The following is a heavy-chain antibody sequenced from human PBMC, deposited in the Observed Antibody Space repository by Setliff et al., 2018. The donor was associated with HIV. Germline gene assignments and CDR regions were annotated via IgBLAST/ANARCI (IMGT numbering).Heavy chain of an antibody. V-gene: IGHV3-7*03. CDR1: GFVFSDFW. CDR2: INDDGNKK. J-gene: IGHJ5*02. CDR3: AALSVRTNPVYGVISTRFDP. D-gene: IGHD2-8*01. Sequence: GGSLRLSCAASGFVFSDFWMSWARQAPGKGPEWVANINDDGNKKYYVGSVRGRFTISRDNAKNSLFLQMNSLIADDTAVYYCAALSVRTNPVYGVISTRFDPWGQGSLVTVSS.